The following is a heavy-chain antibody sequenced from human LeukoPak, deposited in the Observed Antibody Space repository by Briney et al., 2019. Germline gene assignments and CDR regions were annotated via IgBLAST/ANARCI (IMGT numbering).Heavy chain of an antibody. CDR3: ARDPGYITMVRGEDYGMDV. CDR2: ISAYNGNT. D-gene: IGHD3-10*01. Sequence: ASVKVSCTASGYTFTSYGISWVRQAPGQGLEWMGWISAYNGNTNYAQKLQGRVTMTTGTSTSTAYMELRSLRSDDTAVYYCARDPGYITMVRGEDYGMDVWGQGTTVTVSS. V-gene: IGHV1-18*01. J-gene: IGHJ6*02. CDR1: GYTFTSYG.